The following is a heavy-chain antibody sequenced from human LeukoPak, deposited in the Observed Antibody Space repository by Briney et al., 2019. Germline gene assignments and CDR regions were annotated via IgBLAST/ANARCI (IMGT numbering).Heavy chain of an antibody. Sequence: ASVKVSCKASGYTFTGYYMHWVRQAPGQGLEWMGWINPNSGGTNYAQKFQGSVTMTRDTSISTAYMELSRLRSDDTAVYYCAREEGMRGYDFWSGEPDDYWGQGTLVTVSS. CDR3: AREEGMRGYDFWSGEPDDY. D-gene: IGHD3-3*01. J-gene: IGHJ4*02. CDR1: GYTFTGYY. V-gene: IGHV1-2*02. CDR2: INPNSGGT.